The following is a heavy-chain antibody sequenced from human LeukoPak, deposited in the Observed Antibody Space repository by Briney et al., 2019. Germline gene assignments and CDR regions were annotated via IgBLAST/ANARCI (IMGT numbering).Heavy chain of an antibody. CDR3: AKVSGNSYYYFDY. CDR2: ISGSGGST. V-gene: IGHV3-23*01. D-gene: IGHD3-22*01. J-gene: IGHJ4*02. Sequence: GGSLRLSCAASGFTLSSYAMSWARQAPGKGLEWVSDISGSGGSTYYADSVKGRFTISRDNSKNTLFLQMDSLRADDTAVYYCAKVSGNSYYYFDYWGQGSLVTVSS. CDR1: GFTLSSYA.